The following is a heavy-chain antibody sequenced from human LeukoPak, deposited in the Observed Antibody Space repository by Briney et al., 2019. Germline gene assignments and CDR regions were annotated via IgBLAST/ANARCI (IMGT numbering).Heavy chain of an antibody. V-gene: IGHV3-73*01. CDR3: TRHPVVRYFDWLLAPPGGYMDV. CDR1: GLTFSGSA. CDR2: IGNKANNYAT. Sequence: GGSLRLSCEASGLTFSGSAIPWVRQASGKGLEWVGRIGNKANNYATSHPASVKGRFSISRDDSKNTAYLEMKSLKTEDTAVYYCTRHPVVRYFDWLLAPPGGYMDVWGKGTTVTVSS. J-gene: IGHJ6*03. D-gene: IGHD3-9*01.